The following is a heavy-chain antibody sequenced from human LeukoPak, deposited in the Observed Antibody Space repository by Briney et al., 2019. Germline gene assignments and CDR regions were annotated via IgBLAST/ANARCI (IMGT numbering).Heavy chain of an antibody. V-gene: IGHV1-46*01. Sequence: GASVKVSCKASGYTFTSYYMHWVRQAPGQGLEWMGIINPSGGSTSYAQKFQGRVTMTRDTSTSTVYMELSSLRSEDTAVYYCARVSIAAAGTASFDYWGQGTLVTVSS. CDR2: INPSGGST. D-gene: IGHD6-13*01. CDR3: ARVSIAAAGTASFDY. CDR1: GYTFTSYY. J-gene: IGHJ4*02.